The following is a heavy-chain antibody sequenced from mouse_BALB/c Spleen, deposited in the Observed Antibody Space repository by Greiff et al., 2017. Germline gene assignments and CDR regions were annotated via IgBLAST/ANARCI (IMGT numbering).Heavy chain of an antibody. CDR1: GFTFSDYY. CDR2: ISDGGSYT. D-gene: IGHD2-2*01. V-gene: IGHV5-4*02. J-gene: IGHJ4*01. CDR3: ARDQEGYGFYAMDY. Sequence: EVMLVESGGGLVKPGGSLKLSCAASGFTFSDYYMYWVRQTPEKRLEWVATISDGGSYTYYPDSVKGRFTISRDNAKNNLYLQMSSLKSEDTAMYYCARDQEGYGFYAMDYWGQGTSVTVSS.